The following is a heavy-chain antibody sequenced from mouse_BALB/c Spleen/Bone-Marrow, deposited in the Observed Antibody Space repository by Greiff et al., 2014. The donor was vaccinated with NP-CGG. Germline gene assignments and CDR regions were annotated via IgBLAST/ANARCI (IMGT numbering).Heavy chain of an antibody. V-gene: IGHV14-1*02. CDR2: IDPENGNT. D-gene: IGHD1-1*01. J-gene: IGHJ4*01. CDR3: ARSYYYGSSLYAMDY. CDR1: GFNIKDYY. Sequence: VQLKESGAELVRPGALVKLSCKASGFNIKDYYMHWVKQRPEQGLEWIGWIDPENGNTIYDPKFQGKASITADTSSNTAYLRLSSLTSEDTAVYYCARSYYYGSSLYAMDYWGQGTSVTVSS.